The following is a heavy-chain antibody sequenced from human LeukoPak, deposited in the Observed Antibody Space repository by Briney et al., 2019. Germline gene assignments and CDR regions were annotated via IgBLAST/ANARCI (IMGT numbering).Heavy chain of an antibody. CDR2: ISGDSTYI. D-gene: IGHD1-1*01. CDR1: GFTFASYS. J-gene: IGHJ4*02. V-gene: IGHV3-21*01. Sequence: TGGSLRLSCAASGFTFASYSMNWVRQAPGKGLEWVSSISGDSTYIYNAGSVKGRFTISRGNAQASLYLQMISLRADDTAVYYCARVSGRLERQSDLDYWGQGTLVIVSS. CDR3: ARVSGRLERQSDLDY.